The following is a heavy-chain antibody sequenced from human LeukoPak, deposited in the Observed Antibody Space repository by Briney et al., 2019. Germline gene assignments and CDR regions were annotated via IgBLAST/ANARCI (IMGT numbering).Heavy chain of an antibody. CDR3: ASWNYAPRYYGMDV. CDR2: INHSGST. Sequence: SETLSLTCAVYGGSFSGYYWSWIRQPPGKGLEWIGEINHSGSTNYNPSLKSRVTISVDTPKNQFSLKLSSVTAADTAVYYCASWNYAPRYYGMDVWGQGTTVTVSS. J-gene: IGHJ6*02. D-gene: IGHD1-7*01. CDR1: GGSFSGYY. V-gene: IGHV4-34*01.